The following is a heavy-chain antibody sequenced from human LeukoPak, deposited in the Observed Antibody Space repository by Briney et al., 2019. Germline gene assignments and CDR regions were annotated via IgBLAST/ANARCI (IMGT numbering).Heavy chain of an antibody. V-gene: IGHV3-21*01. D-gene: IGHD2-21*02. J-gene: IGHJ4*02. CDR3: ARGWAAIPD. CDR1: GFPFSTHS. Sequence: PGESLRLSCAASGFPFSTHSMNWVRQAPGKGLEWVSCISSSSKYIYYADSVKGRFTISRDNAKNSLFLQMSSLRDEDTALYYCARGWAAIPDWGQGTLVTVSS. CDR2: ISSSSKYI.